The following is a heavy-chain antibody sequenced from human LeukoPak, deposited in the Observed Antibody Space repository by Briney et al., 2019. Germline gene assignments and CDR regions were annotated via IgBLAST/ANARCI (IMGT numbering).Heavy chain of an antibody. V-gene: IGHV4-4*02. CDR3: ARTLVVIIPRGMDV. D-gene: IGHD3-22*01. CDR2: IYHSGST. CDR1: GGSISSSNW. Sequence: SETLSLTCAVSGGSISSSNWWSWVRQPPGKGQEWIGEIYHSGSTNYNPSLKSRVTISVDKSKNQFSLKLSSVTAADTAVYYCARTLVVIIPRGMDVWGQGTTVTVSS. J-gene: IGHJ6*02.